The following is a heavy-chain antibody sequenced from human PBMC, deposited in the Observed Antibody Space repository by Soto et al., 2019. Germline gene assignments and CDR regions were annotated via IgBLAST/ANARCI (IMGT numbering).Heavy chain of an antibody. CDR3: ARARSSSWYDYYYYMDV. V-gene: IGHV1-8*01. J-gene: IGHJ6*03. CDR2: MNPNSGNT. D-gene: IGHD6-13*01. CDR1: GYTFTSYD. Sequence: ASVKVSCKASGYTFTSYDINWVRQATGQGLEWMGWMNPNSGNTGYAQKFQGRVTMTRNTSISTAYMELSSLRSEDTAVYYCARARSSSWYDYYYYMDVWGKGTTVTVSS.